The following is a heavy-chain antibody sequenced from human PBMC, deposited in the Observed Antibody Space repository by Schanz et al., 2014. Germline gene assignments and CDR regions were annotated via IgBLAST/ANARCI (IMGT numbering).Heavy chain of an antibody. CDR3: ARGPSTGAFDI. V-gene: IGHV1-46*03. J-gene: IGHJ3*02. CDR1: GYTFAGHA. CDR2: INPSSGTT. Sequence: QVQLVQSGAEVKKPGASVKVSCQASGYTFAGHAVHWVRQAPGQGLEWMGKINPSSGTTRIAQNFQGRLTMTRDTSTSTVYMELSSLRSEDTAVYFCARGPSTGAFDIWGQGTMVTVSS.